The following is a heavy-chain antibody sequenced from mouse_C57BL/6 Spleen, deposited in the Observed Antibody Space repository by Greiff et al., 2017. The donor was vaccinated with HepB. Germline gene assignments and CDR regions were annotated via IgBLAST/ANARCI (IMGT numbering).Heavy chain of an antibody. Sequence: EVKLQESGGGLVQPGGSMKLSCAASGFTFSDAWMDWVRQSPEKGLEWVAEIRNKANNHATYYAESVKGRFTISRDDSKSSVYLQMNSLRAEDTGIYYCTRMVTTSYWYFDVWGTGTTVTVSS. V-gene: IGHV6-6*01. CDR1: GFTFSDAW. CDR3: TRMVTTSYWYFDV. J-gene: IGHJ1*03. CDR2: IRNKANNHAT. D-gene: IGHD2-2*01.